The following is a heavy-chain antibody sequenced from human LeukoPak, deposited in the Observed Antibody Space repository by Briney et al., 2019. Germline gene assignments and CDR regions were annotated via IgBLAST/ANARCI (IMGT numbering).Heavy chain of an antibody. CDR2: ISSSGSTI. CDR1: GFTFSAYE. V-gene: IGHV3-48*03. CDR3: TSKGGALNYFDY. D-gene: IGHD1-26*01. J-gene: IGHJ4*02. Sequence: GGSLRLSCAASGFTFSAYEMNWVRQAPGKGLEWVSYISSSGSTIYYADSLKVRFTISRDNAKNLLYLQMSSLRAEDTAVYYCTSKGGALNYFDYWGQGTLVTVSS.